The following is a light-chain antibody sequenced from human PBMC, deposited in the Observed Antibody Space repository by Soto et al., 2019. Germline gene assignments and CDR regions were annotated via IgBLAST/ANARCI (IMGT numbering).Light chain of an antibody. CDR2: GAS. CDR3: QQYGSSPPSST. J-gene: IGKJ5*01. CDR1: QRVSSGY. V-gene: IGKV3-20*01. Sequence: EILLTPSPGTLSLSPGERATLSCRASQRVSSGYLAWYQQKPGQAPRLLIYGASNRATDIPDRFSGRGSGTDFTLTISRLEPEDFAVYYCQQYGSSPPSSTFGQGTRLEI.